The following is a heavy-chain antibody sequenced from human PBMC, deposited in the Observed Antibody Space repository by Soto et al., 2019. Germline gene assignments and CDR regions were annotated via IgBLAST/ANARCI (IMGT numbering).Heavy chain of an antibody. CDR3: ARDWVTSSRDYGMDV. V-gene: IGHV1-69*13. J-gene: IGHJ6*02. CDR1: GGTFSSYA. Sequence: APVKFSCKASGGTFSSYAISWVRQAPGQGLEWMGGIIPIFGTANYAQKFQGRVTITADESTSTAYMELSSLRSEDTAVYYCARDWVTSSRDYGMDVWGQGTTVTVSS. CDR2: IIPIFGTA. D-gene: IGHD6-13*01.